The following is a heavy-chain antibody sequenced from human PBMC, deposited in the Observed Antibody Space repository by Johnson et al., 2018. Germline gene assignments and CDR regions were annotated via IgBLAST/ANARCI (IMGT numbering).Heavy chain of an antibody. CDR3: ARLYDILTGVYAFDI. V-gene: IGHV4-59*01. CDR2: IHYSGST. J-gene: IGHJ3*02. D-gene: IGHD3-9*01. Sequence: QVQLQESGPGLVKPSETLSLTCSVSGGSISPYYWSWIRQPPGKGLEWIGYIHYSGSTHYIPSLQSRLTISVDTSKNQFSLKLRSVTAADTAVYYCARLYDILTGVYAFDIWGQGTMVTVSS. CDR1: GGSISPYY.